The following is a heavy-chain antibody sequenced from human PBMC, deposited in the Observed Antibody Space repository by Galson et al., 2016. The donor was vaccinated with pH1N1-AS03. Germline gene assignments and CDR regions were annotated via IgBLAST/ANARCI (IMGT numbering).Heavy chain of an antibody. CDR2: INRDGSEK. D-gene: IGHD3-10*01. V-gene: IGHV3-7*01. CDR3: ARAPDGSGSLYYFDY. Sequence: LRLSCAASGFTFSRHCMTWVRQAPGKGLEWVANINRDGSEKDYLDSVKGRFTISRDNARNSLFLQMNSLRAEDTAVYYCARAPDGSGSLYYFDYWGQGTLVTVSS. CDR1: GFTFSRHC. J-gene: IGHJ4*02.